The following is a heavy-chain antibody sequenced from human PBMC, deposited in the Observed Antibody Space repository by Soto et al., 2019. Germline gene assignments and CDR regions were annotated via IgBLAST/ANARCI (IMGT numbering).Heavy chain of an antibody. CDR1: GGXVSSNSDA. CDR3: AREDCSGWYAQFWYYFDY. V-gene: IGHV6-1*01. J-gene: IGHJ4*02. D-gene: IGHD6-19*01. CDR2: TYYRSKWYN. Sequence: XLPLTDAISGGXVSSNSDAWNWIRQSPSRGLEWLGRTYYRSKWYNDYAVYVKSRITINPETSKNQFSMQLNSVTPEDTAVYYCAREDCSGWYAQFWYYFDYWGQGTLVTVS.